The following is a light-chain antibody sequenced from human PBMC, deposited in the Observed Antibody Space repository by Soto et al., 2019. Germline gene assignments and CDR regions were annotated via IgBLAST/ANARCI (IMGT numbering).Light chain of an antibody. J-gene: IGLJ1*01. Sequence: QSALTQPASVSGSPGQSITISCTGTSRDVGGYHYVSWYQQHPGKAPKLIIYGVVSRPSGVSDRFSGSKSGNTASLTISGLQAEDEADYYCNSFTTRSTYVFGTGTKVTVL. V-gene: IGLV2-14*01. CDR3: NSFTTRSTYV. CDR2: GVV. CDR1: SRDVGGYHY.